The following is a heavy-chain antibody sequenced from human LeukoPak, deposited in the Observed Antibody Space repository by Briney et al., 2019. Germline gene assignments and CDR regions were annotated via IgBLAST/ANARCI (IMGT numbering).Heavy chain of an antibody. CDR1: GGSISSSSYY. J-gene: IGHJ6*02. D-gene: IGHD6-13*01. CDR2: IYYSGST. Sequence: PSETLSLTCTVSGGSISSSSYYWGWIRQPPGKGLEWIGSIYYSGSTYYNPSLKSRVTISVDTSKNQFSLKLSSVTAADTAVYYCARRGRQGSSWGLDVWGQGTTVTVSS. CDR3: ARRGRQGSSWGLDV. V-gene: IGHV4-39*01.